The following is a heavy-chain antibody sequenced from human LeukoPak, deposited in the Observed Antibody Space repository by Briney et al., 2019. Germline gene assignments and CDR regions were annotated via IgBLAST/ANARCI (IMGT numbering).Heavy chain of an antibody. CDR3: ARRPVDY. CDR1: GFTFSSYE. CDR2: ISSGGTTI. D-gene: IGHD6-6*01. Sequence: GGSLRLSCTASGFTFSSYEMNWVRQAPGKGLEWVSYISSGGTTIYYADSVRGRFTISRDNTKNSLYLQMNSLRAEDTAVYYCARRPVDYWGQGTLVTVSS. J-gene: IGHJ4*02. V-gene: IGHV3-48*03.